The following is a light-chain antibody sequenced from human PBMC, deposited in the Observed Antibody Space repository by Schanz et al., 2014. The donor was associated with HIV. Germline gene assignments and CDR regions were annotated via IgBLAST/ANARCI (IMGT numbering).Light chain of an antibody. V-gene: IGLV2-8*01. CDR1: SNDIGTYKY. CDR3: SSLSTSGAPL. Sequence: QSALTQPPSASGSPGQSVTISCTGTSNDIGTYKYVSWYRQHPGKAPKLIIYEVNKRTSGVPARFSGYKSGNTASLTIYDLQREDEADYYCSSLSTSGAPLFGTGTKVTVL. J-gene: IGLJ1*01. CDR2: EVN.